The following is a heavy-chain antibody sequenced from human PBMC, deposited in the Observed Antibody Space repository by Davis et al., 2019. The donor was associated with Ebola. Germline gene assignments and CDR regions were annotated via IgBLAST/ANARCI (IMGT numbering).Heavy chain of an antibody. CDR1: GFTFSSYS. CDR3: ARASGKLDIQLWSAYSAFDI. V-gene: IGHV3-21*01. J-gene: IGHJ3*02. CDR2: ISSSSSYI. Sequence: GESLKISCAASGFTFSSYSMNWVRQAPGKGLEWVSSISSSSSYIYYADSVKGRFTISRDNAKNSLYLQMNSLRAEDTAVYYCARASGKLDIQLWSAYSAFDIWGQGTMVTVSS. D-gene: IGHD5-18*01.